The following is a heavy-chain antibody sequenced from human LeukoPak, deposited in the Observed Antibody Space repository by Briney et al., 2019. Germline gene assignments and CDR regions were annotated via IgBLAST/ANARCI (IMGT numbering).Heavy chain of an antibody. CDR1: GNTFTKYY. CDR3: AREQRAGLSGSLGELFASYYTYYYMDV. V-gene: IGHV1-46*01. CDR2: TNPSGGAT. J-gene: IGHJ6*03. Sequence: ASGKLCCKASGNTFTKYYINWVRQAPGQGLALMGMTNPSGGATTLAQRFQGRVTMTRDMSTTTVYMDLRSLRSEDTAVYFCAREQRAGLSGSLGELFASYYTYYYMDVWGRGTTVTVSS. D-gene: IGHD3-16*01.